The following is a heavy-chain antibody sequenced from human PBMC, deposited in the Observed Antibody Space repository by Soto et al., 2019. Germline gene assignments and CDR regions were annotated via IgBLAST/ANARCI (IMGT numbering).Heavy chain of an antibody. J-gene: IGHJ6*02. D-gene: IGHD1-7*01. CDR1: GYTFTSYG. CDR3: ARDNLELRGPSDSYYYYYGMDV. CDR2: ISAYNGNT. V-gene: IGHV1-18*01. Sequence: ASVKVSCKASGYTFTSYGISWVRQAPGQGLEWMGWISAYNGNTNYAQKLQGRVPMTTDTSTSTAYMELRSLRSDDTAVYYCARDNLELRGPSDSYYYYYGMDVWGQGTTVTVSS.